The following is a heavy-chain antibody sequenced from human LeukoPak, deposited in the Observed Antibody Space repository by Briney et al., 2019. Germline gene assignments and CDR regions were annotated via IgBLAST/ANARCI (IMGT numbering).Heavy chain of an antibody. V-gene: IGHV1-2*02. J-gene: IGHJ4*02. CDR1: GYTFTGYY. CDR2: INPTSGGT. D-gene: IGHD5-24*01. CDR3: ARVRRYEMATTIYYFDY. Sequence: ASVKVSCKASGYTFTGYYMHWVRQAPGQGLEWMGWINPTSGGTNYAQKFQGRVTMTRDTSISTAYMELSRLRSDDTAVYYCARVRRYEMATTIYYFDYWGQGTLVTVSS.